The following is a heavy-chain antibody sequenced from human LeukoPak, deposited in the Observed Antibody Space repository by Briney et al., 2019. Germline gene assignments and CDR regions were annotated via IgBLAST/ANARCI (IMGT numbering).Heavy chain of an antibody. D-gene: IGHD1-14*01. Sequence: GGSLRLSCAASGSTFSSYGMHWVRQAPGKGLEWVAVISYDGSSKYYEDSVRGRFTISRDNSKNTLYLQMNSLRVEDTAVYYCAKDRNARFDYWGQGTLVSVSS. CDR2: ISYDGSSK. CDR3: AKDRNARFDY. V-gene: IGHV3-30*18. CDR1: GSTFSSYG. J-gene: IGHJ4*02.